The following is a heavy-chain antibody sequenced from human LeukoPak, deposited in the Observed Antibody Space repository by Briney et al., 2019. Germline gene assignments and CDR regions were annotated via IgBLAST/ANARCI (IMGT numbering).Heavy chain of an antibody. CDR3: ARQSGIAVRGGWYFDL. CDR2: AYYSGST. J-gene: IGHJ2*01. D-gene: IGHD6-19*01. CDR1: DGSISNYY. Sequence: SSETLSLTCSVFDGSISNYYWSWIRQPPGKGLEWIGYAYYSGSTNYNPSLKSRVTISVDTSKNQFSLKLSSVTAADTAVYYCARQSGIAVRGGWYFDLWGRGTLVTVSS. V-gene: IGHV4-59*08.